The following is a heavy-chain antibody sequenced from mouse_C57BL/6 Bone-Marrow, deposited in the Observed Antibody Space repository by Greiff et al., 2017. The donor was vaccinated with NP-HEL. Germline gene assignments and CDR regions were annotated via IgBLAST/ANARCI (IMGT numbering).Heavy chain of an antibody. J-gene: IGHJ2*01. D-gene: IGHD2-1*01. V-gene: IGHV1-55*01. CDR2: IYPGSGST. CDR3: AREECNYLYYFDY. Sequence: VQLQQSGAELVKPGASVKMSCKASGYTFTSYWITWVKQRPGQGLEWIGDIYPGSGSTNYNEKFKSKATLTVDTSSSTAYMQLSSLTSEDSAVYYCAREECNYLYYFDYWGQGTTLTVSS. CDR1: GYTFTSYW.